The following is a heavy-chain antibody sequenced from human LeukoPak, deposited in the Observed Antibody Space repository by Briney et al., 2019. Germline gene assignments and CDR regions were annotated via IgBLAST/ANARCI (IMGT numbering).Heavy chain of an antibody. V-gene: IGHV4-30-4*01. CDR1: GASISSGDYL. J-gene: IGHJ4*02. CDR3: ARVYSGHEGVLGYFDY. CDR2: IYYSGST. D-gene: IGHD5-12*01. Sequence: SETLSLTCTVSGASISSGDYLWSWIRQPPGMGLEWIGNIYYSGSTNYNASLKSRVTISIDTSKNQFSLKLSSVTAADTAVYYCARVYSGHEGVLGYFDYWGQGTLVTVSS.